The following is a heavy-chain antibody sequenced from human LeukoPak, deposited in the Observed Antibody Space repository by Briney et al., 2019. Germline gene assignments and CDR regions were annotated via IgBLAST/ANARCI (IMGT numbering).Heavy chain of an antibody. D-gene: IGHD3-22*01. CDR2: ISSSSSYI. CDR3: ARTVKLTVDYDSSGYYYELFDY. CDR1: GFTFSSYS. J-gene: IGHJ4*02. V-gene: IGHV3-21*01. Sequence: GGSLRLSCAASGFTFSSYSMNWVRQAPGKGLECVSSISSSSSYIYYADSVKGRFTISRDNAKNSLYLQMNSLRAEDTAVYYCARTVKLTVDYDSSGYYYELFDYWGQGTLVTVSS.